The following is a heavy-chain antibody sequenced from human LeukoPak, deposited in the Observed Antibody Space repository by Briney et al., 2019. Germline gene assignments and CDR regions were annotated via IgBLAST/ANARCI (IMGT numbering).Heavy chain of an antibody. CDR2: IYHSGST. V-gene: IGHV4-30-2*01. CDR3: ARVRGSGYYFDY. CDR1: GGSISSGGYS. D-gene: IGHD3-10*01. Sequence: SQTLSLTCAVSGGSISSGGYSWSWIRQPPGKGLEWIGYIYHSGSTYDNPSLKSRVTISVDRSKNQFSLKLSSVTAADTAVYYCARVRGSGYYFDYWGQGTLVTVSS. J-gene: IGHJ4*02.